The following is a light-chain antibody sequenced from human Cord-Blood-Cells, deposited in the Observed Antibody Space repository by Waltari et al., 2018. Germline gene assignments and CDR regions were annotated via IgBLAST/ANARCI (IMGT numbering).Light chain of an antibody. CDR1: QRVTSY. CDR2: DAS. V-gene: IGKV3-11*01. Sequence: VLHQSPAPLSLSPGARAPLSCRASQRVTSYLAWDQQKPGQAHRLHIDDASNRATGIPARFSGSGSGTDFTLTISSLEPEDFAVDDCQQRSNWPYTFGQGTKLESK. J-gene: IGKJ2*01. CDR3: QQRSNWPYT.